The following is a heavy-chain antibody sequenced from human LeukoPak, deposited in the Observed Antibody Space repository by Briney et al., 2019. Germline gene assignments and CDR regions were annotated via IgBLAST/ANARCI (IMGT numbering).Heavy chain of an antibody. J-gene: IGHJ6*03. CDR2: IRYDGSNK. CDR1: GFTFSSYG. CDR3: AKDDSSGYYDYYYTDV. D-gene: IGHD3-22*01. Sequence: PGGSLRLSCAASGFTFSSYGMHWVRQAPGKGLEWVAFIRYDGSNKYYADSVKGRFTISRDNSKNTLNLQINSLRAEDAAVYYCAKDDSSGYYDYYYTDVWGKGTTVTVSS. V-gene: IGHV3-30*02.